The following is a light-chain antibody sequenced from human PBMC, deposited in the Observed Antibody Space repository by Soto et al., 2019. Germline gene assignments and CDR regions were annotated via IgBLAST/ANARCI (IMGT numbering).Light chain of an antibody. Sequence: QSVLTQPASVSGSPGQSITISCTGTSSDVGGYNYVSWYQQHPGKAPKLMIYDVSNWPSGVSNRFSGSKSGNTASLTISGLQAEDEADYYCSSYTSSSAGVVFGGGTKLTVL. J-gene: IGLJ2*01. CDR2: DVS. CDR1: SSDVGGYNY. V-gene: IGLV2-14*01. CDR3: SSYTSSSAGVV.